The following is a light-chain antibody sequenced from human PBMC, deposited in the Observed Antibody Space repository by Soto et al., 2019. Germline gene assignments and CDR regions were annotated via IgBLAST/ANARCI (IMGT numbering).Light chain of an antibody. CDR1: QSVSSS. CDR2: GAS. V-gene: IGKV3-15*01. CDR3: QQYNKWPMT. Sequence: EIVMTQSPATLSVSPGERATLSCRASQSVSSSLAWYQQKPDQAPRLLIYGASARATGVPARFSGSGSGTEFTLTISSLQSEDFAVYYCQQYNKWPMTFGQGTKVEIK. J-gene: IGKJ1*01.